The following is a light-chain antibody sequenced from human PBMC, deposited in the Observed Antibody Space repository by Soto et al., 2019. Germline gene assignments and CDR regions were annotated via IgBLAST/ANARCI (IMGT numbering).Light chain of an antibody. J-gene: IGLJ3*02. CDR1: GSNIESYY. Sequence: QSVLTQAPSASGTPGQRVTISCSGTGSNIESYYVYWYQHLPGTAPKLLIHSDNRRPSGVPDRFSGSKSGTSASLAISGLRSEDEGDYYCAAWDDSLSGPVFGGGTKVTVL. V-gene: IGLV1-47*02. CDR3: AAWDDSLSGPV. CDR2: SDN.